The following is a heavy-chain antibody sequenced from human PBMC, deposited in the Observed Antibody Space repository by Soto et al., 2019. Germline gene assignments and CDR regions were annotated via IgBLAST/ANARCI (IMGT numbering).Heavy chain of an antibody. Sequence: PSETLSLTCAVYGGSFSGYYWSWIRQPPGKGLEWIGEINHSGSTNYNPSLKSRVTISVDTSKDQFSLKLSSVTAADTAVYYCATGGKATTFGYWGQGTLVTVSS. CDR1: GGSFSGYY. CDR2: INHSGST. J-gene: IGHJ4*02. CDR3: ATGGKATTFGY. V-gene: IGHV4-34*01. D-gene: IGHD5-12*01.